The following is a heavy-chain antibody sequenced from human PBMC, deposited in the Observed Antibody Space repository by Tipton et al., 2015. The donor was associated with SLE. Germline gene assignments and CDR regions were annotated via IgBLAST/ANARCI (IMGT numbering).Heavy chain of an antibody. CDR2: INHSGSS. CDR3: ARGDRGVLLPHYWLDP. V-gene: IGHV4-34*01. J-gene: IGHJ5*02. D-gene: IGHD3-10*01. Sequence: LSLTCAVYGGAFSGHYWSWVPQPPGKGLEWIGEINHSGSSNYNPPLKSRVTISVDTSKNQFSLKLSSVTAAVTAVYYCARGDRGVLLPHYWLDPWGKRTLACVSS. CDR1: GGAFSGHY.